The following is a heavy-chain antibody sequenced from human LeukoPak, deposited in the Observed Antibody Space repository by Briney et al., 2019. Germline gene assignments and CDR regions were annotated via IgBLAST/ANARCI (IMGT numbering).Heavy chain of an antibody. CDR3: ARSYSSGHAEYFQH. V-gene: IGHV4-38-2*02. D-gene: IGHD6-19*01. J-gene: IGHJ1*01. CDR1: GYSISSGYY. Sequence: SETLSLTCTVSGYSISSGYYWGWIRQPPGKGLEWIGSIYHSGNTYYNPSLKSRVTISVDRSKNQFSLKLSSVTAADTAVYYCARSYSSGHAEYFQHWGQGTLVTVSS. CDR2: IYHSGNT.